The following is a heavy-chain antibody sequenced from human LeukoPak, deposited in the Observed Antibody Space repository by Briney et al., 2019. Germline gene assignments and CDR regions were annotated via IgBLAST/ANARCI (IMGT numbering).Heavy chain of an antibody. CDR3: AKSGNTETVDY. D-gene: IGHD6-25*01. CDR1: GFTISNYA. V-gene: IGHV3-64*01. J-gene: IGHJ4*02. CDR2: ISSSGGNT. Sequence: GGSLRLSCAASGFTISNYAMHWVRQAPGKELEYVSAISSSGGNTYYANSVRGRFTISRDNSKNTLFLQVGSLRAEDMAVYYCAKSGNTETVDYWGQGTLVTVSS.